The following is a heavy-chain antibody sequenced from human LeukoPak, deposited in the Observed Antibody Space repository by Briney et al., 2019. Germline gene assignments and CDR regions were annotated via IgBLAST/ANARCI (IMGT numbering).Heavy chain of an antibody. CDR3: ARASGGSSWGYYYGMDV. V-gene: IGHV4-59*01. CDR2: IYYSGST. CDR1: GGSISGYY. Sequence: PSETLSLTCTVSGGSISGYYWSWIRQPPGKGLEWVGYIYYSGSTNYNPSLKSRVTISVDTSKNQFSLKLSSVTAADTAVYYCARASGGSSWGYYYGMDVWGQGTTVTVSS. J-gene: IGHJ6*02. D-gene: IGHD2-15*01.